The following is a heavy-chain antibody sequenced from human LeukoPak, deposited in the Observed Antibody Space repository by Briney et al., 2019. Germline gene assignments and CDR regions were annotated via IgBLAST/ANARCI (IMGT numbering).Heavy chain of an antibody. J-gene: IGHJ4*02. V-gene: IGHV3-13*01. CDR1: GFTFSSYD. CDR3: ARGDSSGYQRNTKLDY. CDR2: IGTAGDT. Sequence: GGSLRLSCAASGFTFSSYDMHWVRQTTGKGLDWVSAIGTAGDTYYPGSVKGRFTISRENAKNSLYLQMNSLRAGDTAVYYCARGDSSGYQRNTKLDYWGQGTLVTVSS. D-gene: IGHD3-22*01.